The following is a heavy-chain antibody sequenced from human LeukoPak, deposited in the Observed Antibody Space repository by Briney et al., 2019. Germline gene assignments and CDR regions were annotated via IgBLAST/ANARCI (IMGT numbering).Heavy chain of an antibody. Sequence: GGSLRLSCAASGFTFSSYGMSWVRQAPGKGLEWVSAISGSGGSTYYADSVKGRFTISRDNSKNTLYLQMNSLRAEDTAVYYCAKPSMIVVVLGAFDIWGQGTMVTVSS. CDR1: GFTFSSYG. V-gene: IGHV3-23*01. J-gene: IGHJ3*02. CDR2: ISGSGGST. CDR3: AKPSMIVVVLGAFDI. D-gene: IGHD3-22*01.